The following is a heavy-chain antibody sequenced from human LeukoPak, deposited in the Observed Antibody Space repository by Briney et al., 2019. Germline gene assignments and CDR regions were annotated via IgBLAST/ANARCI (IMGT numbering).Heavy chain of an antibody. CDR3: ARADRSYYYSSGSPLY. J-gene: IGHJ4*02. CDR1: GYTFTSYD. CDR2: MNPNSGNT. D-gene: IGHD3-10*01. V-gene: IGHV1-8*03. Sequence: ASVKVSCKASGYTFTSYDINWVRQATGQGLEWMGWMNPNSGNTGYAQKFQGRVTITADKSTSTAYMELSSLRSEDTAVYYCARADRSYYYSSGSPLYWGQGTLVTVSS.